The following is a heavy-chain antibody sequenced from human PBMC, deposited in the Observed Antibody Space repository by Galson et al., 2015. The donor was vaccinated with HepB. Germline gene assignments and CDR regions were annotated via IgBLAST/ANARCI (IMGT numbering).Heavy chain of an antibody. Sequence: SLRLSCAASGFTFSSCSMNWVRQAPGKGLEWVSYISSSSSTIYYADSVKGRFTISRDNAKNSLYLQMNSLRAEDTAVYYCARATRPYYGSGSSPDYWGQGTLVTVSS. CDR2: ISSSSSTI. V-gene: IGHV3-48*01. J-gene: IGHJ4*02. CDR3: ARATRPYYGSGSSPDY. CDR1: GFTFSSCS. D-gene: IGHD3-10*01.